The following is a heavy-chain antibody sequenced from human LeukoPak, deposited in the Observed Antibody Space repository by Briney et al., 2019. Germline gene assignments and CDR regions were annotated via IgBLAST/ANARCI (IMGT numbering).Heavy chain of an antibody. D-gene: IGHD1-1*01. V-gene: IGHV3-23*01. Sequence: GSLTLSCAVSGFTFSKYAMTWVRQAPGKGLEWVSVISGSGENTDYADSVKGRFTISRDNSKNTLSLQMNSLRVEDTAVYYCAKLVGTGTAATDYWGQGTLVTV. CDR3: AKLVGTGTAATDY. CDR1: GFTFSKYA. J-gene: IGHJ4*02. CDR2: ISGSGENT.